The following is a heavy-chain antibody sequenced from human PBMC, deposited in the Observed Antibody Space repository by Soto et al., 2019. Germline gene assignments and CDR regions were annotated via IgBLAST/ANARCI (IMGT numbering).Heavy chain of an antibody. V-gene: IGHV4-59*01. CDR3: ARGTSLTYYDFWSGYYGGHNWFDP. J-gene: IGHJ5*02. D-gene: IGHD3-3*01. CDR1: GGSISSYY. Sequence: SETLSLTCSVSGGSISSYYWSWIRQPPGKGREWIGYIYYSGSTNYTPSLKSRVTISVDTSKNQFSLKLSSVTAADTAVYYCARGTSLTYYDFWSGYYGGHNWFDPWGQGTLVTVS. CDR2: IYYSGST.